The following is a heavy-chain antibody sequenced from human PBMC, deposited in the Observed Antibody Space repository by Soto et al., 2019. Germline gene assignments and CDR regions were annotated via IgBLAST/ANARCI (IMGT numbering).Heavy chain of an antibody. CDR1: GFTVSGNY. CDR2: IYSGGDT. CDR3: ARDKERGYLYFDL. J-gene: IGHJ2*01. Sequence: EVRLVESGGALVQPGGSLRLSCAASGFTVSGNYMSWVRQAPGKGLEWVSIIYSGGDTYYADSVKGRFTISRDNSKNTLYLQMNSLRAEDTAVYYCARDKERGYLYFDLWGPGTLVTVSS. V-gene: IGHV3-66*01.